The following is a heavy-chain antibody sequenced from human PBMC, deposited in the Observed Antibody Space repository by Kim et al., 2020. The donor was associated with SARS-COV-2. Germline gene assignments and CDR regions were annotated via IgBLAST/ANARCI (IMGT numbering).Heavy chain of an antibody. CDR2: IYYTGSA. CDR1: GGSISSSGHY. CDR3: ARQTSGSSLSDS. V-gene: IGHV4-39*01. D-gene: IGHD6-6*01. Sequence: SETLSLTCTASGGSISSSGHYWAWIRQPPGKGLEWIGNIYYTGSAYYTPALKTRVTMSVDTSKNHFSLNLNSVTAADTAVYYCARQTSGSSLSDSWGQGTLVTVSS. J-gene: IGHJ4*02.